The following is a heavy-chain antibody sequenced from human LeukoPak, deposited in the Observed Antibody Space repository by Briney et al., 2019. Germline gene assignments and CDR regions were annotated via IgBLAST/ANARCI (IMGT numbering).Heavy chain of an antibody. CDR3: ARGGQVVVPAAISV. CDR2: IKQDGSEK. CDR1: GFTFSSYW. V-gene: IGHV3-7*01. Sequence: GGSLRLSCAASGFTFSSYWMSWVRQAPGKGLEWVANIKQDGSEKYYVDSVKGRFTISRGNAKNSLYLQMNSLRAEDAAVYYCARGGQVVVPAAISVWGKGTTVTVSS. D-gene: IGHD2-2*01. J-gene: IGHJ6*04.